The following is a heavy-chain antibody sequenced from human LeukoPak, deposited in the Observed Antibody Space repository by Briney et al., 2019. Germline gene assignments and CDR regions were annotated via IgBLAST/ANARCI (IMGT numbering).Heavy chain of an antibody. J-gene: IGHJ4*02. V-gene: IGHV3-9*01. Sequence: QPGRSLRLSCAASGFTFDDYAMHWVRQAPGKGLEWVSGISWNSGSIGYADSVKGRFTISRDNAKNSLYLQMNSLRAENTALYYCAKDKPVRGYSGYGLFDYWGQGTLVTVSS. CDR2: ISWNSGSI. CDR1: GFTFDDYA. D-gene: IGHD5-12*01. CDR3: AKDKPVRGYSGYGLFDY.